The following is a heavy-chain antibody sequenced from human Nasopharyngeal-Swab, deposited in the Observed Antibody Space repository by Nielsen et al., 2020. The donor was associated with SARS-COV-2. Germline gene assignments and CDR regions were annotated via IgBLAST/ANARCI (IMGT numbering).Heavy chain of an antibody. J-gene: IGHJ6*02. D-gene: IGHD3-16*01. CDR3: ARDMRYYDYVWGSSHYYYYGMDV. CDR1: GGSFSGYY. CDR2: TNHSGST. V-gene: IGHV4-34*01. Sequence: SETLSLTCAVYGGSFSGYYWSWIRQPPGKGLEWIGETNHSGSTNYNPSLKSRVTISLDTSKNQFSLKLSSVTAADTAVFYCARDMRYYDYVWGSSHYYYYGMDVWGQGTTVTVSS.